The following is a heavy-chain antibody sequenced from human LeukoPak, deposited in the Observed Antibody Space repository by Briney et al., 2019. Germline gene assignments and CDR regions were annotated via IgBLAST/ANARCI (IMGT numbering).Heavy chain of an antibody. D-gene: IGHD3-22*01. V-gene: IGHV1-24*01. CDR2: FDPEDGET. CDR3: ATDHYYDSSGYN. CDR1: GYTLTELS. J-gene: IGHJ4*02. Sequence: ASVKVSCKVSGYTLTELSMHWVRQAPGKGLEWMGGFDPEDGETFYAQKFQGRVTMTEDTSTDTAYMELSSLRFEDTAVYYCATDHYYDSSGYNWGQGTLVTVSS.